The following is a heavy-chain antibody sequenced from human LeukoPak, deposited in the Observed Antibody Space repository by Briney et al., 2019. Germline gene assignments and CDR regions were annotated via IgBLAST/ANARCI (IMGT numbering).Heavy chain of an antibody. CDR1: GYTFTSYG. Sequence: ASVKVSCKASGYTFTSYGISWVRQAPGQGLEWMGWISAYNGNTNYAQKLQGRVTMTTDTSTSTAYMELRSLRSDDTAVYYCARAELRYFDWPPGDYWGQGTLVTVSS. CDR2: ISAYNGNT. D-gene: IGHD3-9*01. CDR3: ARAELRYFDWPPGDY. V-gene: IGHV1-18*01. J-gene: IGHJ4*02.